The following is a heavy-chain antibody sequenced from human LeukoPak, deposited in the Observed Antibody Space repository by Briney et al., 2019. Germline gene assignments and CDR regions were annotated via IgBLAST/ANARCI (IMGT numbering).Heavy chain of an antibody. CDR1: GSSITRNYF. CDR2: IYFSWGM. V-gene: IGHV4-38-2*01. Sequence: SETLSLTCAVSGSSITRNYFWGWIRQPPGKALEWIATIYFSWGMYFNPSLKSRVTVSLDASKNQFSLKMTSLTAADTAIYYCARNLTAGFFDYWGQGIMVTVSS. J-gene: IGHJ4*02. CDR3: ARNLTAGFFDY. D-gene: IGHD1-14*01.